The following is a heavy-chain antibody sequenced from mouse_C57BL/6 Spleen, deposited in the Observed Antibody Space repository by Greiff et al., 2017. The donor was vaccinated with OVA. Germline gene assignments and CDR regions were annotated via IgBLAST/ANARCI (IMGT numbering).Heavy chain of an antibody. J-gene: IGHJ2*01. CDR1: GYTFTSYW. CDR3: ARSPHYSYFDY. CDR2: IYPSDSET. Sequence: QVQLQQPGAELVRPGSSVKLSCKASGYTFTSYWMHWVKQRPIQGLEWIGNIYPSDSETHYNQKFKDKATLTVDKSSGTAYMQLSSLTSEDSAVYYCARSPHYSYFDYWGQGTTLTVSS. D-gene: IGHD2-12*01. V-gene: IGHV1-52*01.